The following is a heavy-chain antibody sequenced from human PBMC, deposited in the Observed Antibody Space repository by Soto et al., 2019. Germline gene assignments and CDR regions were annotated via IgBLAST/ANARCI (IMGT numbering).Heavy chain of an antibody. CDR2: IIPIFGTT. CDR1: GGTFSNYA. D-gene: IGHD3-22*01. J-gene: IGHJ4*02. V-gene: IGHV1-69*12. Sequence: QVQLVQSGAEVKKPGSSVKVSCTASGGTFSNYAINWVRQAPGQGLEWMGGIIPIFGTTNYAQKFQGRVTITADESTSTAYMELSSLRSEDTAVFYCATAPYSYDSSGYLDYWGQGTLVTVSS. CDR3: ATAPYSYDSSGYLDY.